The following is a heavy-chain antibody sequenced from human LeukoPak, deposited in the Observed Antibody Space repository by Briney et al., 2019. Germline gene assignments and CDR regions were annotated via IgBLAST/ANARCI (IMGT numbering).Heavy chain of an antibody. J-gene: IGHJ4*02. CDR2: VTGNGGST. Sequence: GGSLRLSCAASGFTFSSYAMSWVRQAPGKGLEWVSSVTGNGGSTSYADSVKGLLTISRDNSKNTLYLQMNSLRAEDTAVYYCAKEVKVLPPAMPYFDSWGQGTLVTVSS. CDR1: GFTFSSYA. D-gene: IGHD2-2*01. CDR3: AKEVKVLPPAMPYFDS. V-gene: IGHV3-23*01.